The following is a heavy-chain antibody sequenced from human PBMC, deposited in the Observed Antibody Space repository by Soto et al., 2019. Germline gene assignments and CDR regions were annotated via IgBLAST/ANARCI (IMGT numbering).Heavy chain of an antibody. CDR2: IYYSGST. CDR1: GGSISSGGYY. D-gene: IGHD3-10*01. CDR3: ATGFGEFSGGIDY. V-gene: IGHV4-31*03. Sequence: LSLTCTVSGGSISSGGYYWSWIRQHPGKGLEWIGYIYYSGSTYYNPSLKSRVTISVDTSKNQFSLKLSSVTAADTAVYYCATGFGEFSGGIDYWGQGTLVTVSS. J-gene: IGHJ4*02.